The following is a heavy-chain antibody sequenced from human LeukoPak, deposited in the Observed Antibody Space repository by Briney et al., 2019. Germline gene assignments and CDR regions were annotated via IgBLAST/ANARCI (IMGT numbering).Heavy chain of an antibody. D-gene: IGHD3-22*01. CDR2: INPSGGST. Sequence: GASVKVSCKASGYTFTSYYMHWVRQAPGQGLEWMGIINPSGGSTSYAQKFQGRVTMTRDTSTSTVYMELSSLRSEDTAVYYCARDGDYYDSSGYYPYYYYYMDVWGKGTTVTVSS. CDR3: ARDGDYYDSSGYYPYYYYYMDV. J-gene: IGHJ6*03. CDR1: GYTFTSYY. V-gene: IGHV1-46*01.